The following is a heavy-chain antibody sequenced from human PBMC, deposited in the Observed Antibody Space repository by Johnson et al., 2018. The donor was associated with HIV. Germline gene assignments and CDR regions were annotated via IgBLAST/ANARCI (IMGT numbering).Heavy chain of an antibody. V-gene: IGHV3-23*04. CDR2: ISGSGDNT. Sequence: VQLVESGGGLVQPGGSLRVSCAASGFTFSSYAMSWVRQAPGKGLEWVSTISGSGDNTYYADSVKGRFTISRDNSKNTLYLQMNSLRAEDTALYYCAKDLFYDPNAFDIWGQGTMVTVSS. J-gene: IGHJ3*02. CDR3: AKDLFYDPNAFDI. CDR1: GFTFSSYA. D-gene: IGHD2/OR15-2a*01.